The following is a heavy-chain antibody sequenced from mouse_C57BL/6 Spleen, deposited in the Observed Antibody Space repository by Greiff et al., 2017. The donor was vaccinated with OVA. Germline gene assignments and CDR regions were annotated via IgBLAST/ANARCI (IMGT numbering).Heavy chain of an antibody. J-gene: IGHJ3*01. CDR2: ISYDGSN. V-gene: IGHV3-6*01. D-gene: IGHD2-3*01. Sequence: DVKLQESGPGLVKPSQSLSLTCSVTGYSITSGYYWYWIRQFPGNKLEWMGDISYDGSNNYNPSLKNRISITRDTSKNQFFLKLNSVTTEDTATYYCARDNGYYVGAYWGQGTLVTVSA. CDR1: GYSITSGYY. CDR3: ARDNGYYVGAY.